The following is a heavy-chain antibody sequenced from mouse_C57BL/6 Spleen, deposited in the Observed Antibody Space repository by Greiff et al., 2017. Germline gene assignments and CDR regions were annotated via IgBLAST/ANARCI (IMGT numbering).Heavy chain of an antibody. Sequence: QVQLQQPGAELVKPGASVKMSYKASGYTFTSYWITWVKQRPGQGLEWIGDIYPGSGSTNYNEKFKSKATLTVDTSSSTAYMQLSSLTSEDSAVXYCARREAYYNAMDYWGQGTSVTVSS. CDR3: ARREAYYNAMDY. D-gene: IGHD2-12*01. CDR1: GYTFTSYW. J-gene: IGHJ4*01. V-gene: IGHV1-55*01. CDR2: IYPGSGST.